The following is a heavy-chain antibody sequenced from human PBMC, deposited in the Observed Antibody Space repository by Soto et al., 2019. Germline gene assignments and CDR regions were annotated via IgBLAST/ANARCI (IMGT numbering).Heavy chain of an antibody. Sequence: EVQLVESAGGLVQPGGSLRLSCAVSGFTFSSFWMHWVRQAPGEGLVWVSRIHTDGSSTSYADSVKGRFTISRDNTKNTLYLQMNSLRVEDTAMYYCAKRGVDTFGLSYWGQGTLVTVSS. CDR1: GFTFSSFW. CDR2: IHTDGSST. D-gene: IGHD3-10*01. CDR3: AKRGVDTFGLSY. J-gene: IGHJ4*02. V-gene: IGHV3-74*01.